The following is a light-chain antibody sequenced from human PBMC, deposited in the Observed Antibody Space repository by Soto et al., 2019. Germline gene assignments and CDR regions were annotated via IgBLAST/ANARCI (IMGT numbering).Light chain of an antibody. V-gene: IGLV8-61*01. CDR3: VLYMGSGTGV. J-gene: IGLJ3*02. CDR2: VTD. CDR1: SGSVSTRHF. Sequence: QAVVTQEPSFSVSPGGTVTLTCGLNSGSVSTRHFPTWFQQTPGQAPRTLIYVTDTRSSGVPDRFSGSILGNKAALTITGAQADDEADYYCVLYMGSGTGVFGGGTQLTVL.